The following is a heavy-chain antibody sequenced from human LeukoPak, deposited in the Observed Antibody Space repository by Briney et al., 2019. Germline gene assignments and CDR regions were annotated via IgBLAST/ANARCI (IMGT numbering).Heavy chain of an antibody. CDR3: AKDFSYSSSLFDY. V-gene: IGHV3-30*18. Sequence: GGSLRLSCAASGFTLRNFGMHWVRQAPGKGLEWVAVISYDGRYDYYVDSVKGRFTISRDNSKNTLYLQMNSLSSEDTAVYYCAKDFSYSSSLFDYWGQGALVTVSS. J-gene: IGHJ4*02. D-gene: IGHD6-13*01. CDR2: ISYDGRYD. CDR1: GFTLRNFG.